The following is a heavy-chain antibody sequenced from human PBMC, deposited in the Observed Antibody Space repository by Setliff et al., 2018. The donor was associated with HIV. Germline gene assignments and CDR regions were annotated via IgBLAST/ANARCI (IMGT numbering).Heavy chain of an antibody. CDR3: AKGPDHEMEEHLDY. CDR1: GFTFDDFG. V-gene: IGHV3-33*03. D-gene: IGHD1-1*01. J-gene: IGHJ4*02. CDR2: IWHDGTNK. Sequence: GESLKISCAASGFTFDDFGMSWVRQAPGKGLEWVAVIWHDGTNKYYVDSVKGRFTISRDDFKNTVYLQMDNVRREDTGVYFCAKGPDHEMEEHLDYWGQGTLVTVSS.